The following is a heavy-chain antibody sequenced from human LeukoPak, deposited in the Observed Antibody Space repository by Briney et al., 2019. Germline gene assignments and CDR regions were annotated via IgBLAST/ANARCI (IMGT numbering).Heavy chain of an antibody. Sequence: SETLSLTCTVSGGAISSSSYYWGWIRQPPGKGLEWMGEINHSGSTNYNPSLKSRVTISVDTSKNQFSLKLSSVTAADTAVYYCARRAWVNWYGTGRALDYWGQGTLVTVSS. CDR1: GGAISSSSYY. J-gene: IGHJ4*02. V-gene: IGHV4-39*07. CDR3: ARRAWVNWYGTGRALDY. CDR2: INHSGST. D-gene: IGHD1-1*01.